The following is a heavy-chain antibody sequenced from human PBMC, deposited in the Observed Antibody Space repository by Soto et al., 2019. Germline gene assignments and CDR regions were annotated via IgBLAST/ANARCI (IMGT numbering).Heavy chain of an antibody. CDR1: GYTFTMDC. CDR3: VRVGLVGPTSLSNAWFDP. J-gene: IGHJ5*02. V-gene: IGHV5-51*01. Sequence: GESLKISCDGSGYTFTMDCIGWVLQMPGKGLEWLGIIYPGDSDTRYSPSFQGQVTFSADKSISTAYLQWSSLKASDTAMYYCVRVGLVGPTSLSNAWFDPWGQRTLVTVSS. CDR2: IYPGDSDT. D-gene: IGHD1-26*01.